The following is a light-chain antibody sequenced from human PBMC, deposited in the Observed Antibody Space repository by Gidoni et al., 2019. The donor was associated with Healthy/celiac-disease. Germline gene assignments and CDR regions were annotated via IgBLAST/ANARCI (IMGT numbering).Light chain of an antibody. Sequence: IVLTQSPGTLSWSPGERATLSCRASQSISSSYLAWYQQNPGQAPRLLIYGASSRATGIPDRFSGSGSGTDFTLTISRLEPEDFAVYYCQQYGSSLSLFTFGPGTKVDIK. CDR2: GAS. V-gene: IGKV3-20*01. CDR3: QQYGSSLSLFT. CDR1: QSISSSY. J-gene: IGKJ3*01.